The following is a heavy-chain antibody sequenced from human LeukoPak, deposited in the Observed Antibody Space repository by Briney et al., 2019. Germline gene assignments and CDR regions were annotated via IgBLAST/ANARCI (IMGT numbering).Heavy chain of an antibody. Sequence: PSQTLSLTCAVYGGSFSGYYWSWIRQPPGKGLEWIGEINHSGSTNYNPSLKSRVTISVDTSKNQFSLKLSSVTAADTAVYYCARGLSAIVYWGQGTLVTVSS. CDR3: ARGLSAIVY. V-gene: IGHV4-34*01. J-gene: IGHJ4*02. CDR2: INHSGST. D-gene: IGHD2-15*01. CDR1: GGSFSGYY.